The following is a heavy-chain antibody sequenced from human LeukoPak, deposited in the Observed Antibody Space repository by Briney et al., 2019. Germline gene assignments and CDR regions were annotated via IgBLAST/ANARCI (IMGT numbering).Heavy chain of an antibody. CDR3: ASQLPGGYYFDY. CDR1: GFTFSSYG. D-gene: IGHD2-2*01. Sequence: GGSLRFSCAASGFTFSSYGMHWVRQAPGKGLEWVAFIRYDGSNKYYADSVKGRFTISRDNSKNTLYLQMNSLRAEDTAVYYCASQLPGGYYFDYWGQGTQVTVSS. CDR2: IRYDGSNK. J-gene: IGHJ4*02. V-gene: IGHV3-30*02.